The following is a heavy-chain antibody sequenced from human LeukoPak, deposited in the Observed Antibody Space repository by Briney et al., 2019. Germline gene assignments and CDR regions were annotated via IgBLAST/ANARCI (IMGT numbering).Heavy chain of an antibody. CDR3: ARQEGGIVGPY. V-gene: IGHV4-4*07. CDR2: IYTGGST. CDR1: GGPINSYF. J-gene: IGHJ4*02. Sequence: PSETLSLTCTVSGGPINSYFWTWIRQPAGKGLEWIGRIYTGGSTNYNPSLKSRVTMSVDTSKNQFSLKLSSVTAADTAVYYCARQEGGIVGPYWGQGTLVTVSS. D-gene: IGHD1-26*01.